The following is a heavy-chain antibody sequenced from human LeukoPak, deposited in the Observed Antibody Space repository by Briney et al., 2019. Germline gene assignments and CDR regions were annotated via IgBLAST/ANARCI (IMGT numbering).Heavy chain of an antibody. Sequence: GGSLRLSCTASGFTFSAYAMMWVRQAPGKGPEWVSAIRGGGGSAFYADSVKGRFTISRDNSKYTLFLQMNSLRAEDTAVYYCARDPNGDYIGAFDVWGPGTMVTVSS. D-gene: IGHD4-17*01. V-gene: IGHV3-23*01. J-gene: IGHJ3*01. CDR2: IRGGGGSA. CDR3: ARDPNGDYIGAFDV. CDR1: GFTFSAYA.